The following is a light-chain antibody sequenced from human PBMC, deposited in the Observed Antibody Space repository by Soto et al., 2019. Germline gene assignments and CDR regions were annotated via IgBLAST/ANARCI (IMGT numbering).Light chain of an antibody. J-gene: IGKJ1*01. CDR2: AAS. CDR1: QSISSY. V-gene: IGKV1-39*01. Sequence: DIQMTQSPSSLSASVGDRVTITCRASQSISSYLNWYQQKPGKAPKLLIYAASSLQSGVPSRSSGSGSGTDFTPTISSLQPEDFATYYCQQSYSTPCTFGQGTKVEIK. CDR3: QQSYSTPCT.